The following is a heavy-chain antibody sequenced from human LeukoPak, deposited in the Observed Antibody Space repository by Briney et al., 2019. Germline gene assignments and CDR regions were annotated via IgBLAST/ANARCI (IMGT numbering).Heavy chain of an antibody. CDR1: GGSFSGYY. J-gene: IGHJ4*02. CDR2: INHSGST. Sequence: KPSETLSLTCAVYGGSFSGYYWSWIRQPPGKGLEWIGEINHSGSTNYNPSLKSRVTISVDTSKNQFSLKLSSVTAADTAVYYCAIRSNKPYSSFDYWGQGTLVTVSS. V-gene: IGHV4-34*01. CDR3: AIRSNKPYSSFDY. D-gene: IGHD5-18*01.